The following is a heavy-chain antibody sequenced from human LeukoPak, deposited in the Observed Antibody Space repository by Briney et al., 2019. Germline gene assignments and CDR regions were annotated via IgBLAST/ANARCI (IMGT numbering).Heavy chain of an antibody. CDR2: VTSDGRIT. V-gene: IGHV3-74*01. Sequence: GGSLRLSCAASGFTFSNYWMHWVRQAPGKGLVWVSRVTSDGRITNYADSVKGRFTISRDNVKNMVYLQMNSLRAEDTAVYYCVSLVALADIAFDIWGQGTTVTVSS. CDR3: VSLVALADIAFDI. CDR1: GFTFSNYW. D-gene: IGHD6-19*01. J-gene: IGHJ3*02.